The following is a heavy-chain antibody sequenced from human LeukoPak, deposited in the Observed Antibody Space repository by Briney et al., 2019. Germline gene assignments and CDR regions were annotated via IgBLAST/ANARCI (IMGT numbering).Heavy chain of an antibody. Sequence: SETLSLTCVVSDYSLTSGDYWAWIRQPPGKGLEWIGSLYNSVSTSYNPSLRSRVTMSVDPSKNQFSLNLRSVPAADTAVYFCARNMSTEGWFDSWGRGTLVTVSS. CDR1: DYSLTSGDY. J-gene: IGHJ5*01. V-gene: IGHV4-38-2*01. CDR3: ARNMSTEGWFDS. D-gene: IGHD5/OR15-5a*01. CDR2: LYNSVST.